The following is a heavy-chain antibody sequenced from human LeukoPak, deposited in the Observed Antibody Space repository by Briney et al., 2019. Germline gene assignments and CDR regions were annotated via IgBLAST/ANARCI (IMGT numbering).Heavy chain of an antibody. CDR2: ISYDGSNK. V-gene: IGHV3-30-3*01. CDR1: GFTFSSYA. J-gene: IGHJ4*02. D-gene: IGHD2-8*02. CDR3: ARSDGYCAGGSCSPDY. Sequence: GGSLRLSCAASGFTFSSYAMHWVRQAPGKGLEWVAVISYDGSNKYYADSVKGRFTISRVNSKNTVYLQMSSLSAEDTALYYCARSDGYCAGGSCSPDYWGQGTLVTVSS.